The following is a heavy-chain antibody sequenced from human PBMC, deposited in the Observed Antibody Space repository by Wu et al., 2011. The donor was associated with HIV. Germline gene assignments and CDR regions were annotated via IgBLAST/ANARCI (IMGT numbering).Heavy chain of an antibody. D-gene: IGHD1-7*01. J-gene: IGHJ6*03. CDR1: GGTFSNYG. V-gene: IGHV1-69*14. Sequence: QVQLVQSGAEVKKPGSSVKVSCQASGGTFSNYGVSWVRQAPGQGLEWMGRVIPIFDTINYAQDFQDRVAITADKSTGTVYMELSSLTSEDTAVYYCARDSPPSEILPVHLELLLFYYMDVWGNGTTVAVSS. CDR3: ARDSPPSEILPVHLELLLFYYMDV. CDR2: VIPIFDTI.